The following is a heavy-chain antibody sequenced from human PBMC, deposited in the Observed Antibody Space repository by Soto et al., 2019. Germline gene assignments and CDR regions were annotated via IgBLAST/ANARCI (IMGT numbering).Heavy chain of an antibody. Sequence: SETLSLTCTVSGGSISSYYWSWIRQPPGKGLEWIGYIYYSGSTNYNPSLKSRVTISVDTSKNQFSLKLSSVTAADTAVYYCARDPEYWGQGTLVTVSS. V-gene: IGHV4-59*01. CDR1: GGSISSYY. CDR2: IYYSGST. CDR3: ARDPEY. J-gene: IGHJ4*02.